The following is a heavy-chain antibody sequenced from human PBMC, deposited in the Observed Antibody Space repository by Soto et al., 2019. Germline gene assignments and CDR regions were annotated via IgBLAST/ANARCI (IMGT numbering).Heavy chain of an antibody. V-gene: IGHV1-69*02. Sequence: QVQLVQSGAEVKKPGSSVKVSCKASGGTFSSYTISWVRQAPGQGLEWMGRIIPILGIANYAQKFQGRFTITADKSTSTAYMELSSLRSEDTAVYDCARGRRTSPLDYWGQGTLVTVSS. CDR3: ARGRRTSPLDY. CDR1: GGTFSSYT. CDR2: IIPILGIA. D-gene: IGHD2-2*01. J-gene: IGHJ4*02.